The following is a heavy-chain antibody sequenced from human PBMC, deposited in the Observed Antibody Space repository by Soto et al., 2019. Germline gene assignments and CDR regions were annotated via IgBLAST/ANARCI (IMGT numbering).Heavy chain of an antibody. J-gene: IGHJ5*02. CDR1: GGSFGSNA. Sequence: SVKVSCEACGGSFGSNAISWVRQAPGQGLEWMGSIIPIFGTTKNAQNFQGRVTMTADTSTNTAYMELSSLRSDDTAVYYCARVGGSIVLVPAAGPHWFDPWGQGTLVTVSS. V-gene: IGHV1-69*06. CDR3: ARVGGSIVLVPAAGPHWFDP. D-gene: IGHD2-2*01. CDR2: IIPIFGTT.